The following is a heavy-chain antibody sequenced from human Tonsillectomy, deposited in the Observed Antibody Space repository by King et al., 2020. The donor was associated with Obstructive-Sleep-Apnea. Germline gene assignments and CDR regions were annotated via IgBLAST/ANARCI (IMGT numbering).Heavy chain of an antibody. CDR3: ARRGDILTAYPLLPDF. D-gene: IGHD3-9*01. Sequence: QLGQSGAEVKKPGESLKISCKGSGYSFTSYFIAWVRQMPGKGLEWSGFIYPGDSDTRYSPSFQGQGTISADKSISAAYLQWSSLKASDTAMYYCARRGDILTAYPLLPDFWGQGTLVTVSS. CDR1: GYSFTSYF. J-gene: IGHJ4*02. V-gene: IGHV5-51*01. CDR2: IYPGDSDT.